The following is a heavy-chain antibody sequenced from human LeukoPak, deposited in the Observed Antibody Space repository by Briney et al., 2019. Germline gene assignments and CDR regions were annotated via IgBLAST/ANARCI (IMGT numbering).Heavy chain of an antibody. CDR1: GGSISSYY. CDR2: IKQDGSEK. D-gene: IGHD3-16*02. Sequence: ETLSLACTVSGGSISSYYWSWVRQAPGKGLEWVANIKQDGSEKYYVDSVKGRFTISRHNAKNSLYLQMNSLRAEDTAVYYCARVPAGVIGMKDAFDIWGQGTMVTVSS. CDR3: ARVPAGVIGMKDAFDI. J-gene: IGHJ3*02. V-gene: IGHV3-7*01.